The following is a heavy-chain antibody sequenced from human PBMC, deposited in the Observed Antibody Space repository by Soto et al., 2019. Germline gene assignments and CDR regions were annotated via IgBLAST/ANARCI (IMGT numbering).Heavy chain of an antibody. V-gene: IGHV3-7*01. D-gene: IGHD3-3*01. J-gene: IGHJ4*02. CDR1: GFTFGKYW. CDR2: IKRDGSEK. CDR3: GRHDDRDANY. Sequence: EVQLVESGGGLVQTGGSLRISCAASGFTFGKYWMAWVRQAPGKGLEWLANIKRDGSEKYYVDSVKGRFSISRDNAKNSLYLQMSSLRVEDTAVYYCGRHDDRDANYWGQGTLVTVSS.